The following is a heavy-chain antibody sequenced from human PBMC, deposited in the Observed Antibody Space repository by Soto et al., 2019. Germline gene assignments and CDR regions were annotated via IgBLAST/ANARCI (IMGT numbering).Heavy chain of an antibody. J-gene: IGHJ4*02. D-gene: IGHD3-9*01. CDR1: GGSISSYY. CDR3: ARGRVYDILTGYYIPFDY. V-gene: IGHV4-59*01. CDR2: IYYSGST. Sequence: SETLSLTCTVSGGSISSYYWSWIRQPPGKGLEWIGYIYYSGSTNYNPSLKSRVTISVDTSKNQFSLKLSSVTAADTAVYYCARGRVYDILTGYYIPFDYWGQGTLVTVSS.